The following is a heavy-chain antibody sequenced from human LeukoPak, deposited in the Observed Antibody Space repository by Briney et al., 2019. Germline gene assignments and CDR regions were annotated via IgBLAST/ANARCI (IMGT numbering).Heavy chain of an antibody. CDR3: ARVTMVRGAMEDYYYGMDV. Sequence: ASVTVSCKASGYTFTSYGISWVRQAPGQGLEWMGWISAYNGNTNYAQKLQGRVTMTTDTSTSTAYMELRSLRSDDTAVYYCARVTMVRGAMEDYYYGMDVWGQGTTVTVSS. J-gene: IGHJ6*02. CDR2: ISAYNGNT. V-gene: IGHV1-18*01. D-gene: IGHD3-10*01. CDR1: GYTFTSYG.